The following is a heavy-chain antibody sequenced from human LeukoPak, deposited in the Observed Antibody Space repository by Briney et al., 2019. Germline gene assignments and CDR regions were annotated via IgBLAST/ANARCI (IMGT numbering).Heavy chain of an antibody. CDR1: GVAVSNNY. D-gene: IGHD3-10*01. J-gene: IGHJ4*02. CDR3: AKDVLIGGSGSYFDY. CDR2: ISGSGGST. Sequence: PGGSLRLSCAASGVAVSNNYMKWVRQAPGKGLEWVSAISGSGGSTYYADSVKGRFTISRDNSKNTLYLQMNSLRAEDTAVYYCAKDVLIGGSGSYFDYWGQGTLVTVSS. V-gene: IGHV3-23*01.